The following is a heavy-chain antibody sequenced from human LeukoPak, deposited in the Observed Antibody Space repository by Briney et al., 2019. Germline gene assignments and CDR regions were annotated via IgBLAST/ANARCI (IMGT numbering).Heavy chain of an antibody. CDR2: ITGGGGSK. J-gene: IGHJ4*02. CDR1: VFIFDAYA. V-gene: IGHV3-23*01. D-gene: IGHD4-11*01. CDR3: AKDKGGLHPSYFDD. Sequence: GGSLRLSCAASVFIFDAYAMSWLRQAPGKGLAWVAVITGGGGSKYNAGSLQDRSTISLHSSYQTLYLPVNSLTASDRDIYYCAKDKGGLHPSYFDDWGQGTLVTVSS.